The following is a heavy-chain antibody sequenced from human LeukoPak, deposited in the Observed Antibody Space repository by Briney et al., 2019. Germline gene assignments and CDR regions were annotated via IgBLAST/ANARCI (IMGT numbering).Heavy chain of an antibody. D-gene: IGHD1-26*01. Sequence: SATLSLTCAVYGGSFSGYYWSWIRQPPGKGLEWIGEINNMGSTNLYTSLKSRVTLSVDTSKHQFSLKLTSVTAADAAVYYCASSVGSTDYWGQGTLVTGSS. CDR1: GGSFSGYY. CDR3: ASSVGSTDY. CDR2: INNMGST. V-gene: IGHV4-34*01. J-gene: IGHJ4*02.